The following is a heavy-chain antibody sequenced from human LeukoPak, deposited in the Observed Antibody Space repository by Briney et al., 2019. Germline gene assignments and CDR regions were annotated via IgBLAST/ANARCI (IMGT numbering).Heavy chain of an antibody. V-gene: IGHV3-49*04. D-gene: IGHD4-17*01. CDR1: GFSFGDYG. CDR2: IRRKGNDGTK. J-gene: IGHJ4*02. CDR3: TRADGDYDHRFFDY. Sequence: GGSLRLSCTASGFSFGDYGLSWVRQAPGKGLEWIGFIRRKGNDGTKEYAATVKGRFTISRDDSKAIAYLQMNGLQTEDTALYYCTRADGDYDHRFFDYWGQGTQVIVSS.